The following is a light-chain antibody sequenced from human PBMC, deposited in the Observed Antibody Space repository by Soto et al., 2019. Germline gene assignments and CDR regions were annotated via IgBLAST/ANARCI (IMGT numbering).Light chain of an antibody. CDR1: QGISNY. Sequence: DIQLTQSPSFLSVSVGDRVTITCRASQGISNYLAWYQQKPGQVPKLLIYVASTLQSGVPSRFSGRGSGTDFSLSISSLQPEDVATYYCQNYNSAPITFGQGTRLEIK. CDR2: VAS. V-gene: IGKV1-27*01. J-gene: IGKJ5*01. CDR3: QNYNSAPIT.